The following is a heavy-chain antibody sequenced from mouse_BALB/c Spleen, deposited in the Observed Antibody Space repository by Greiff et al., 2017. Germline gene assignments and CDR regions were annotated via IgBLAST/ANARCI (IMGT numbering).Heavy chain of an antibody. CDR1: GFTFSSYG. Sequence: EVHLVESGGGLVQPGGSLKLSCAASGFTFSSYGMSWVRQTPDKRLELVATINSNGGSTYYPDSVKGRFTISRDNAKNTLYLQMSSLKSEDTAMYYCANDYGAYWGQGTLVTVSA. D-gene: IGHD2-4*01. V-gene: IGHV5-6-3*01. CDR3: ANDYGAY. J-gene: IGHJ3*01. CDR2: INSNGGST.